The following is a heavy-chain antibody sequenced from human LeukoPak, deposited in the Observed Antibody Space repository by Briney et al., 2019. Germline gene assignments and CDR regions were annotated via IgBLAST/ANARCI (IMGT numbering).Heavy chain of an antibody. Sequence: SVKVSCKASGGTFSSYAISWVRQAPGQGLEWMGGIIPIFGTANYAQKFQGRVTITADESTSTAYMELSSLRSEDTAVYYCARGPEKAAAYYYYGMDVWGQGTTVTVSS. V-gene: IGHV1-69*13. D-gene: IGHD6-13*01. J-gene: IGHJ6*02. CDR2: IIPIFGTA. CDR3: ARGPEKAAAYYYYGMDV. CDR1: GGTFSSYA.